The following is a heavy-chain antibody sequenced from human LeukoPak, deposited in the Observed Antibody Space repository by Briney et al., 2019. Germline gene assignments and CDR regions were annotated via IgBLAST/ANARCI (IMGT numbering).Heavy chain of an antibody. D-gene: IGHD4-11*01. Sequence: SQTLSPTCTVSGGSISSGGYYWSWIRQHPGKGLEWIGYIYYSGSTYYNPSLKSRVTISVDTSKNQFSLKLSSVTAADTAVYYCARSYTYYYYGMDVWGQGTTVTVSS. CDR1: GGSISSGGYY. CDR2: IYYSGST. V-gene: IGHV4-31*03. J-gene: IGHJ6*02. CDR3: ARSYTYYYYGMDV.